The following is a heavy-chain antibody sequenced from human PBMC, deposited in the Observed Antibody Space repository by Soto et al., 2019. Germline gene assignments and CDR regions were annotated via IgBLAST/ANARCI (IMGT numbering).Heavy chain of an antibody. V-gene: IGHV4-34*03. CDR3: HRREKAPFFPSYAPDGDEFYY. CDR1: DGSSSRYY. D-gene: IGHD1-26*01. CDR2: INHSGSS. Sequence: SETFSDKCAVSDGSSSRYYWIWIRQPPGKGMEWIGEINHSGSSNYNPSLKSRVTISVDTSKNQFSLKLSSVTADDTAVSYCHRREKAPFFPSYAPDGDEFYY. J-gene: IGHJ6*01.